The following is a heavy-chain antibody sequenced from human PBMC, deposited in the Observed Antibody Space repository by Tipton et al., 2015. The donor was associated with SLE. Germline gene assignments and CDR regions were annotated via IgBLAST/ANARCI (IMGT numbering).Heavy chain of an antibody. Sequence: TLSLTCTVSGDTISSGSYSWSWIRQPAGKGLEWIGRIYTSGSTNYNPSLQSRVTISVDTSTSQFSLRLSSVTAADTAVYYCARGLWELLHDGFDIWGQGTMVTVSS. CDR3: ARGLWELLHDGFDI. D-gene: IGHD1-26*01. CDR2: IYTSGST. CDR1: GDTISSGSYS. V-gene: IGHV4-61*02. J-gene: IGHJ3*02.